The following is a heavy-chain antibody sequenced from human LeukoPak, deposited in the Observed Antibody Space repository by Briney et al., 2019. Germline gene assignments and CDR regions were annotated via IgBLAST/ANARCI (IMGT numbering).Heavy chain of an antibody. D-gene: IGHD4-17*01. Sequence: SETLSLTCAVSGYSISSGYYCGWIRQPPGKGLEWIGSIYHSGSTYYNPSLKSRVTISVDTSKNQFSLKLSSVTAADTAVYYCARLAYGDYYDYWGQGTLVTVSS. V-gene: IGHV4-38-2*01. CDR3: ARLAYGDYYDY. CDR2: IYHSGST. CDR1: GYSISSGYY. J-gene: IGHJ4*02.